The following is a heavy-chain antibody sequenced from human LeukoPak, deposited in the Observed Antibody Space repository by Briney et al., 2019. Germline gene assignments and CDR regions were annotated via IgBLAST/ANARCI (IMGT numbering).Heavy chain of an antibody. CDR3: ARLTTNNWFDP. V-gene: IGHV5-51*01. J-gene: IGHJ5*02. CDR2: IYPGDSNT. CDR1: GYSFTTYW. D-gene: IGHD1-1*01. Sequence: GESLKISCKGSGYSFTTYWIGWVRQMPGKRLEWMGIIYPGDSNTSYSPSFQGQVTISADKSSCTAYLQWSSLKASDTAMYYCARLTTNNWFDPWGQGTLVTVSS.